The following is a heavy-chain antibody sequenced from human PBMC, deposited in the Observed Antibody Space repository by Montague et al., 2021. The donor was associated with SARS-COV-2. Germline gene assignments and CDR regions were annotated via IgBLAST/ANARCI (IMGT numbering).Heavy chain of an antibody. V-gene: IGHV4-59*02. Sequence: SETLSLTCTVSGVSVTDYYWSWIRQPPGMGLEWVGDVFYSKATNFNPSLKGRVAISVDTSKNQFSLRLTSVTAADTAFYYCVRTPRCAGLYDGLDVWGQGTMVTVSS. D-gene: IGHD2-21*01. CDR3: VRTPRCAGLYDGLDV. CDR2: VFYSKAT. CDR1: GVSVTDYY. J-gene: IGHJ6*02.